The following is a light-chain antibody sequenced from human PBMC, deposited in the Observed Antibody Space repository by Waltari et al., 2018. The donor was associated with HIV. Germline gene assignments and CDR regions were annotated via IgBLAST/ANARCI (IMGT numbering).Light chain of an antibody. Sequence: QSVVTQPPSVSGAPGQRITISCSGSSSNLGAGYDVHWYQQLPGTAPKVIVYGNNKRPSGVPDRFSGSKSGTSASLAITGLQAEDEAEYYCQSYDTSLSAVVFGGGTTLTVL. CDR3: QSYDTSLSAVV. J-gene: IGLJ3*02. V-gene: IGLV1-40*01. CDR2: GNN. CDR1: SSNLGAGYD.